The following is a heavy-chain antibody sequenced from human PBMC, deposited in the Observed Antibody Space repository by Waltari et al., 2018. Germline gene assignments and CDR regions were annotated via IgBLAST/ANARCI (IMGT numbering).Heavy chain of an antibody. D-gene: IGHD1-20*01. J-gene: IGHJ5*02. CDR3: ARTHIRGITGTEGNWFDP. CDR2: IYYSGST. CDR1: GGSISSYY. V-gene: IGHV4-59*01. Sequence: QVQLQESGSGLVKPSETLSLTCTVSGGSISSYYWSWLRQPPGTGLELIGYIYYSGSTNYNPSLKSRVTISVDTSKNQFSLKLSSVTAADTAVYYCARTHIRGITGTEGNWFDPWGQGTLVTVSS.